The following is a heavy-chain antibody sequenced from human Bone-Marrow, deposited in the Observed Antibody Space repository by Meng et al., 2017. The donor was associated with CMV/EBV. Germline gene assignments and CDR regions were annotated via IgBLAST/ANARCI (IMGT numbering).Heavy chain of an antibody. CDR1: GYTFTSYY. Sequence: ASVKVSCKASGYTFTSYYMHWVRQAPGQGLEWMGIINPSGGSTSYAQKFRGRVTMTRDTSTSTVYMELSSLRSEDTAVYYCARMPVVPAALAGAFDIWGQGTMVTVSS. V-gene: IGHV1-46*01. CDR3: ARMPVVPAALAGAFDI. CDR2: INPSGGST. D-gene: IGHD2-2*01. J-gene: IGHJ3*02.